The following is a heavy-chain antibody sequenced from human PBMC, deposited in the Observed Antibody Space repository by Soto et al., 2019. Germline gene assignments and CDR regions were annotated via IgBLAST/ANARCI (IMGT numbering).Heavy chain of an antibody. D-gene: IGHD4-17*01. V-gene: IGHV1-69*06. CDR1: GGTFSSYA. J-gene: IGHJ3*02. CDR3: ARDRDYGANSDAFDI. Sequence: ASVKVSCKASGGTFSSYAISWVRQAPGQGLEWMGGIIPIFGTANYAQKFQGRVTITADKSTSTAYMELSSLRSEDTAVYYCARDRDYGANSDAFDIWGQGTMVTVSS. CDR2: IIPIFGTA.